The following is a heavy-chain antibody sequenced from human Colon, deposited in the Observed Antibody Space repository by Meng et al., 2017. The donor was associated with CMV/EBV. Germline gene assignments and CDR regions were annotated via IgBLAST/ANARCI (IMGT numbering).Heavy chain of an antibody. J-gene: IGHJ6*02. CDR1: GFNFRDFA. Sequence: GGSLRLSCAASGFNFRDFAMSWVRQAPGKGLEWVSAITGSGSSRYYADSVKGRFTISRDNSNNNIHLQMNSLLAEDTDLYYCARLTYDDFWSGHGLAVWGQGTTVTVSS. D-gene: IGHD3-3*01. V-gene: IGHV3-23*01. CDR3: ARLTYDDFWSGHGLAV. CDR2: ITGSGSSR.